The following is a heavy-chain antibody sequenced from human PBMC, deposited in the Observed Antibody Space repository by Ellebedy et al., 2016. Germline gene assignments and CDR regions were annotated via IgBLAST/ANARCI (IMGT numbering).Heavy chain of an antibody. CDR2: IRSKTDGGTP. D-gene: IGHD1-1*01. J-gene: IGHJ6*02. CDR3: TRYGLGYYYYGMDV. CDR1: GFSFSNAW. V-gene: IGHV3-15*07. Sequence: GESLKISCAASGFSFSNAWMNWVRQAPGKGLEWVGRIRSKTDGGTPDYAAPVKGRFTISRDDSRNTLYLQMNSLKTEDTAVYYCTRYGLGYYYYGMDVWGQGTTVIVSS.